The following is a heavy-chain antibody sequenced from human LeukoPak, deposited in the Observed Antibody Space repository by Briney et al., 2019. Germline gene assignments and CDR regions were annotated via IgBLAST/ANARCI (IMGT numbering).Heavy chain of an antibody. CDR2: IYYSGGT. CDR1: GGSISSSTYY. J-gene: IGHJ4*02. CDR3: ARTGATGTTTDY. V-gene: IGHV4-39*07. Sequence: PSETLSLTCTVSGGSISSSTYYWGWIRQPPGKGLEWIGSIYYSGGTYYNPSLKSRVTISVDTSKNQFSLKLSSVTAADTAVYYCARTGATGTTTDYWGQGTLVTVSS. D-gene: IGHD1-7*01.